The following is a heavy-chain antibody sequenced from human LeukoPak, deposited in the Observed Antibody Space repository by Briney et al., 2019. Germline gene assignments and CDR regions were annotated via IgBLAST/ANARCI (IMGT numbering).Heavy chain of an antibody. J-gene: IGHJ3*02. D-gene: IGHD3-16*01. Sequence: KTSETLSLTCTVSGGSISSGSYYWSWIRQPAGKGLEWIGRIYTSGSTNYNPSLKSRATISVDTSKNQFSLKLSSVTAADTAVYYCARLTYMGGAFDIWGQGTMVTVSS. CDR1: GGSISSGSYY. CDR3: ARLTYMGGAFDI. V-gene: IGHV4-61*02. CDR2: IYTSGST.